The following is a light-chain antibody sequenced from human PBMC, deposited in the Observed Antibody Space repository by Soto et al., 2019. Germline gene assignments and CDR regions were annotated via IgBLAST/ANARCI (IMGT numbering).Light chain of an antibody. CDR1: SGSIGRNY. CDR2: QDV. CDR3: QSYDTDGQV. J-gene: IGLJ3*02. Sequence: NFMLIQPHSVSESPGKTVIISCTRTSGSIGRNYVQWFQHRPASAPTTVIFQDVLRPSGVPDRFSGSIDIASNSASLTISGLRTEDEADYYCQSYDTDGQVFGGGTKLTVL. V-gene: IGLV6-57*04.